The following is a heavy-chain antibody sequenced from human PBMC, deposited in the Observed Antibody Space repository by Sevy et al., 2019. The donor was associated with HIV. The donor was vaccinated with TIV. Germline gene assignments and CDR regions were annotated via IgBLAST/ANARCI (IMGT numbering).Heavy chain of an antibody. CDR3: ARQKYGDYADY. CDR2: IYYSGST. V-gene: IGHV4-59*08. J-gene: IGHJ4*02. D-gene: IGHD4-17*01. CDR1: GDSITSFY. Sequence: SETLSLTCIVSGDSITSFYWSWIRQPPGKGLEWIGYIYYSGSTNYNPSLKSRVTISLDTSKNQFSLKLSSVTAADTAVYYCARQKYGDYADYWGQGTLVTVSS.